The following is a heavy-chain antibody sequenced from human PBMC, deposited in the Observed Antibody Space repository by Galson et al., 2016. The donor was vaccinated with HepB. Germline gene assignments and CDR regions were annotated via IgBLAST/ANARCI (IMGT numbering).Heavy chain of an antibody. CDR2: ISPSSSDI. J-gene: IGHJ3*01. CDR3: ASPSGRYSVHTFDL. Sequence: SLRLSCAASGFTFSDYYMSWIHQAPGKGLEWVSYISPSSSDIKHADSVMGRFSISRDNAKNSLYLQMNTLGVEDTAVYYCASPSGRYSVHTFDLWGQGTMVTVSS. D-gene: IGHD1-26*01. V-gene: IGHV3-11*06. CDR1: GFTFSDYY.